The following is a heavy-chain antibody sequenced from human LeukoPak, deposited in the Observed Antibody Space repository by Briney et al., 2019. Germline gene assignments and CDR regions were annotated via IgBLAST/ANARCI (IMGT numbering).Heavy chain of an antibody. Sequence: ASVKVSCKASGYTFTSYGISWVRQAPGQGLEWMGWISAYNGNTNYAQKLQGRVTMTTDTSTSTAYMELRSLRSDDTAVYYCARPFRGYSCGLFDYWGQGTLVTVSS. V-gene: IGHV1-18*01. CDR2: ISAYNGNT. CDR3: ARPFRGYSCGLFDY. J-gene: IGHJ4*02. D-gene: IGHD5-18*01. CDR1: GYTFTSYG.